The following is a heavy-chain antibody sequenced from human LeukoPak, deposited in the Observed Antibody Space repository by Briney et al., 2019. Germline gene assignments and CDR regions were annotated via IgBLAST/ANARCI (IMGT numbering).Heavy chain of an antibody. CDR1: GFTFSSYG. CDR3: ARAPLLNYDSSGYTVRVGYN. Sequence: GRSLRLSCAASGFTFSSYGMHWVRQAPGRGLEWVAVIWYDGSNKYYADSVKGRFTISRDNSKNTLYLQMNSLRAEDTAVYYCARAPLLNYDSSGYTVRVGYNWGQETLVTSSS. D-gene: IGHD3-22*01. V-gene: IGHV3-33*01. CDR2: IWYDGSNK. J-gene: IGHJ4*02.